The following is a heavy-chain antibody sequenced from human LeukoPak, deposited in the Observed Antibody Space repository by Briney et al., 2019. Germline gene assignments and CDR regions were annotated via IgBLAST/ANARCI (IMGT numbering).Heavy chain of an antibody. CDR2: IYYSGST. Sequence: PSETLSLTCTVSGGSISSYYWSWIRQPPGKGLEWIGYIYYSGSTNCNPSLKSRVTISVDTSKNQFSLKLSSVTAADTAVYYCARAGGNDILTGYYIWFDPWGQGTLVTVSS. J-gene: IGHJ5*02. D-gene: IGHD3-9*01. CDR3: ARAGGNDILTGYYIWFDP. CDR1: GGSISSYY. V-gene: IGHV4-59*01.